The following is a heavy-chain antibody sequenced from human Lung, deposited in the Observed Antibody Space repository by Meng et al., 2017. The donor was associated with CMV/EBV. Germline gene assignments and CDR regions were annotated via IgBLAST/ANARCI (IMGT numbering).Heavy chain of an antibody. V-gene: IGHV3-53*01. D-gene: IGHD5-18*01. J-gene: IGHJ6*02. CDR1: GFTVSSNY. Sequence: GGSLRLXXAASGFTVSSNYMSWVRQAPGKGLEWVSVIYSGGSTYYADSVKGRFTISRDNSKNTLYLQMNSLGAEDTAVYYCARDRGYSYGSLVMDVWGQGXTVTVSS. CDR3: ARDRGYSYGSLVMDV. CDR2: IYSGGST.